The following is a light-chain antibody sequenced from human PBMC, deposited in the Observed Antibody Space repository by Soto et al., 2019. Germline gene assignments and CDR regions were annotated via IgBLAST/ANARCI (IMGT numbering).Light chain of an antibody. CDR1: QSISSW. J-gene: IGKJ4*01. CDR2: DAS. Sequence: DIQITHSPSARSASVVERVTITFRASQSISSWLAWYQQKPGKAPKLLIYDASSLESGVPSRFSGSGSGTDFTLTISSLQPEDFATYYCQKSYSTPLNFGGGTKVDIK. CDR3: QKSYSTPLN. V-gene: IGKV1-5*01.